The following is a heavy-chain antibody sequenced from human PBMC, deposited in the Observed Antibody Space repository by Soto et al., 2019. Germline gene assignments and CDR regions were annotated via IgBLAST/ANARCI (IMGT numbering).Heavy chain of an antibody. Sequence: GGSLRLSCAASGFTFSSYAMHCVRQAPGKGLEWVAVISYDGSNKYYADSVKGRFTIDRDNSKNTLYLQMNSLRAEDTAVYYCARDEEMATIFVSGEAPYFDYWGQGTPATVSS. CDR2: ISYDGSNK. J-gene: IGHJ4*02. CDR3: ARDEEMATIFVSGEAPYFDY. D-gene: IGHD5-12*01. CDR1: GFTFSSYA. V-gene: IGHV3-30-3*01.